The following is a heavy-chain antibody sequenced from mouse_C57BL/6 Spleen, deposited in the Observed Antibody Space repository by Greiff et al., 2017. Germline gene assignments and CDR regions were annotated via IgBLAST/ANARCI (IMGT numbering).Heavy chain of an antibody. CDR2: IDPSDSYT. CDR1: GYTFTSYW. Sequence: QVQLQQPGAELVMPGASVKLSCKASGYTFTSYWMHWVKQRPGQGLEWIGEIDPSDSYTNYNQKFKDKDTLTVDKSSSTAYMQLSSLTSAASAVDYCARALDSSGSFAYWGQGTLVTVSA. D-gene: IGHD3-2*02. V-gene: IGHV1-69*01. CDR3: ARALDSSGSFAY. J-gene: IGHJ3*01.